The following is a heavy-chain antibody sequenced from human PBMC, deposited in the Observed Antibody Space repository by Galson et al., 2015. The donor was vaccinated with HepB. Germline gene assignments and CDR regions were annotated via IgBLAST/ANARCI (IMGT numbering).Heavy chain of an antibody. V-gene: IGHV3-15*01. J-gene: IGHJ4*02. CDR2: IKSKTDGGIT. CDR1: GFTFSNAW. CDR3: TVDGGYSSGY. D-gene: IGHD6-19*01. Sequence: SLRLSCAASGFTFSNAWMSWVRQAPGKGLEWVGRIKSKTDGGITDYAAPVKGRFTISRDDSKNTLYLQMNSLKTEDTAVYYCTVDGGYSSGYWGQGTLVTVSS.